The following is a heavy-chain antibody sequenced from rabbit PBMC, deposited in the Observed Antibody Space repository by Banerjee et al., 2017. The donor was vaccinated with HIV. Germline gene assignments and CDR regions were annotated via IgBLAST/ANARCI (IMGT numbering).Heavy chain of an antibody. CDR3: ARLAGSHSYWYFGL. CDR1: GFSFSNTYY. J-gene: IGHJ4*01. Sequence: QEQLEESGGDLVKPEGSLTLTCTASGFSFSNTYYMCWVRQAPGKGLEWIGCIVIDNIYTWYATWAKARFTISKTSSTTVTLQMTSLTAADTATYFCARLAGSHSYWYFGLWGQGTLVTVS. CDR2: IVIDNIYT. D-gene: IGHD4-2*01. V-gene: IGHV1S45*01.